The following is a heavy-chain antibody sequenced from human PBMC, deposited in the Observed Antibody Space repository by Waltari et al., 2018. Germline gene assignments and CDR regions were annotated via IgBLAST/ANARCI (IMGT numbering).Heavy chain of an antibody. CDR3: ARQGQLAASGFDP. CDR2: IVPGDPVT. CDR1: GYSFTSYW. Sequence: EVQLVQSGAEVKKPGESLKISCKGSGYSFTSYWIGWVRQMPGKGLEWMGIIVPGDPVTRYSPSFQGQVTISADKSISTAYLQWSSLKASDTAMYYCARQGQLAASGFDPWGQGTLVTVSS. J-gene: IGHJ5*02. V-gene: IGHV5-51*01. D-gene: IGHD6-6*01.